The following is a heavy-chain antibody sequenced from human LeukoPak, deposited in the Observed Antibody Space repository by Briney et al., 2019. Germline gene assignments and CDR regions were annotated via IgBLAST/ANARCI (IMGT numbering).Heavy chain of an antibody. D-gene: IGHD6-13*01. CDR2: INHSGST. CDR1: GGSFSGYY. CDR3: ASGGSSSWRGWFDP. J-gene: IGHJ5*02. Sequence: KPSQTLSLTCAVYGGSFSGYYWSWIRQPPGKGLEWIGEINHSGSTNYNPSLKSRVTISVDTSKNQFSLKLSSVTAADTAVYYCASGGSSSWRGWFDPWGQGTLVTVSS. V-gene: IGHV4-34*01.